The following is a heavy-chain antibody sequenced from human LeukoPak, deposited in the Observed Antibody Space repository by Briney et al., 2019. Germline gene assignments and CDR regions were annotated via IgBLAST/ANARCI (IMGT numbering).Heavy chain of an antibody. CDR1: GGSISSGSYY. CDR3: ARSLGMLDDLNYYMDV. D-gene: IGHD3-16*01. V-gene: IGHV4-61*02. J-gene: IGHJ6*03. Sequence: SQTLSLTCTVSGGSISSGSYYWSWIRQPAGKGLEWIGRIYTSGSTNYNPSLKSRVTISVDTSKNQFSLKLSSVTAADTAVYYCARSLGMLDDLNYYMDVWGKGTTVTVSS. CDR2: IYTSGST.